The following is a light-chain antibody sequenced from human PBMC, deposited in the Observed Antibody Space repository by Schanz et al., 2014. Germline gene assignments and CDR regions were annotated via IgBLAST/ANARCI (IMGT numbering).Light chain of an antibody. J-gene: IGLJ2*01. V-gene: IGLV2-11*01. Sequence: QSALTQPRSVSGSPGQSVTISCTGTSSDVGGYNYVSWHQQYPGKVPKLIIYDVSERPSGVPDRFSGSKSGNTASLTISGLQAEDEADYYCVAWDGTLRGHVVFGGGTQLTVL. CDR3: VAWDGTLRGHVV. CDR2: DVS. CDR1: SSDVGGYNY.